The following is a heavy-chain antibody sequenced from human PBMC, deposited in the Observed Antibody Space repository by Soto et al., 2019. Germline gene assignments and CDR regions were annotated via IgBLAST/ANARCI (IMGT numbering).Heavy chain of an antibody. D-gene: IGHD3-10*01. Sequence: GASVKVSCKASGYTFTSYGISWVRQAPGQGLEWMGWISAYNGNTNYAQKLQGRVTMTTDTSTSTAYMELRSLRSDDTAVYYCARVVGVNPSLQTLWFDPWGQGTLVTVSS. V-gene: IGHV1-18*01. CDR3: ARVVGVNPSLQTLWFDP. J-gene: IGHJ5*02. CDR2: ISAYNGNT. CDR1: GYTFTSYG.